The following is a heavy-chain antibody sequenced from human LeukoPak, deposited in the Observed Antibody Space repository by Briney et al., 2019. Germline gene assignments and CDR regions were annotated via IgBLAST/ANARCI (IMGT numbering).Heavy chain of an antibody. CDR3: AREGYGGDSGLDS. CDR2: IYYSGST. J-gene: IGHJ4*02. V-gene: IGHV4-30-4*08. Sequence: SETLSLTCTVSGGSISSGDYYWSWIRQPPGKGLEWIGYIYYSGSTYYNPSLKSRVTISVDTSKNQFSLKLSSVTAADTAVYYCAREGYGGDSGLDSWGQGTLVTVSS. D-gene: IGHD4-23*01. CDR1: GGSISSGDYY.